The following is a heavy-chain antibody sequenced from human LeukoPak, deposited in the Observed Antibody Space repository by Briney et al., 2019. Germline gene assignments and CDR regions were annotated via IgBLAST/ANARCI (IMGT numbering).Heavy chain of an antibody. CDR2: SWNSGSI. J-gene: IGHJ4*02. D-gene: IGHD4-17*01. CDR1: GSTFDDYA. V-gene: IGHV3-9*01. Sequence: GGSLRLSCAASGSTFDDYAMHWVRQAPGKGLEWVSGSWNSGSIGYADSVKGRFTISRDNSKNTLYLQMSSLRAEDTAVYYCARGDYGDWGQGTLVTVSS. CDR3: ARGDYGD.